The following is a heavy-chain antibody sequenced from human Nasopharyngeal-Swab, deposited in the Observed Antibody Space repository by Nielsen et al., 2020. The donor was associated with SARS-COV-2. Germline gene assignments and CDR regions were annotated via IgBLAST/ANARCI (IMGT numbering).Heavy chain of an antibody. D-gene: IGHD3-22*01. J-gene: IGHJ4*02. V-gene: IGHV1-24*01. CDR1: GYTLTELS. Sequence: ASVKVSCKVSGYTLTELSMHWVRQAPGKGLEWMGGFDPEDGETIYAQKLQGRVTMTTDTSTSTAYMELRSLRSDDTAVYYCARAYYYDSSGYYYADYWGQGTLVTVSS. CDR3: ARAYYYDSSGYYYADY. CDR2: FDPEDGET.